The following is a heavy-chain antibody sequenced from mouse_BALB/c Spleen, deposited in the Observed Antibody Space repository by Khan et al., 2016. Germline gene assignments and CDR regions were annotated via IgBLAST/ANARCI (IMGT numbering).Heavy chain of an antibody. CDR3: ARYDVDSYAMDY. CDR1: GFTFSSFG. D-gene: IGHD2-12*01. Sequence: EVELVESGGGLVQPGGSRKLSCAASGFTFSSFGMNWVRQAPEKGLEWVAYISSGSSNIYYADTVKGRFTISRDNPENNLFLHMTSLRSEDTAMYDCARYDVDSYAMDYWGQGTSVTVSS. V-gene: IGHV5-17*02. J-gene: IGHJ4*01. CDR2: ISSGSSNI.